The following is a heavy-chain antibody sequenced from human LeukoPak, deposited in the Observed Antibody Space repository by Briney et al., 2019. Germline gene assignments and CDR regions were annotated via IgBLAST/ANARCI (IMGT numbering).Heavy chain of an antibody. V-gene: IGHV3-21*01. CDR2: ISSSSSYI. D-gene: IGHD3-22*01. J-gene: IGHJ4*02. CDR1: GFTFSSYS. Sequence: GGSLRLSCAASGFTFSSYSMNWVRQAPGKGLEWVSSISSSSSYIYYADSVKGRFTISRDNAMNSLYLQMNSLRAEDTAVYYCARGDSSGYYYYWGQGTLVTVSS. CDR3: ARGDSSGYYYY.